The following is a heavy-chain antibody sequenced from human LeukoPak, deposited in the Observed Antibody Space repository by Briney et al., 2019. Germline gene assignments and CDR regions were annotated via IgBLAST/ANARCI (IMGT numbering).Heavy chain of an antibody. Sequence: GASVKVSCKASGYSFTTYYMHWVRQPPGQGLEWMGIINPSGGGTRYAQKFQGRVTMTRDTSTSTVYMELSSLRSEDTAVYYCARVIGEHYYFDYWGQGTLVTVSS. J-gene: IGHJ4*02. D-gene: IGHD2-21*01. CDR3: ARVIGEHYYFDY. CDR2: INPSGGGT. CDR1: GYSFTTYY. V-gene: IGHV1-46*01.